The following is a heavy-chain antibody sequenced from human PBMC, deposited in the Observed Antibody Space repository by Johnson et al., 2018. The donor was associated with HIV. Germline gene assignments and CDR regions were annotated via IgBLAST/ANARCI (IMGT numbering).Heavy chain of an antibody. J-gene: IGHJ3*02. V-gene: IGHV3-66*01. CDR3: AKVSSWYFLRAFDI. Sequence: VQLVESGGGLVQPGGSLRLSCGASAFTFSSNDMKWVRQAPGKGLEWVSVIYSGGSTYYADSVKGRCTISRDNSKNTLYLQMNSLRAEDTAVYYCAKVSSWYFLRAFDIWGQGTMVTVSS. CDR1: AFTFSSND. D-gene: IGHD6-13*01. CDR2: IYSGGST.